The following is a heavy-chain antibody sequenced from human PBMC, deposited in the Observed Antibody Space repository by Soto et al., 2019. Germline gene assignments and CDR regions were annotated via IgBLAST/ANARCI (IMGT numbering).Heavy chain of an antibody. V-gene: IGHV1-2*02. CDR3: ARERYQVISDGMDV. CDR2: INPETGGT. Sequence: ASVKVSCKASGYTFTGYYVHWVREAPGQGLEWMGWINPETGGTSYAQKFQGRVTLSRDTSINKAYLELSRLRFDDAAVYFCARERYQVISDGMDVWGQGTRVTVSS. D-gene: IGHD2-2*01. J-gene: IGHJ6*02. CDR1: GYTFTGYY.